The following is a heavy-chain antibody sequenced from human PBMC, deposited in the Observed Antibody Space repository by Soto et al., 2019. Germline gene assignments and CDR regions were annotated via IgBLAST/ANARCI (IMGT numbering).Heavy chain of an antibody. CDR2: ISYDGSDK. Sequence: QVQLVESGGGVVQPGRSLRLSCAASGFTFSSYGMHWVRQAPGKGLEWVAVISYDGSDKYYVDSVTGRFTISRDNSKNTLYLQMNSLRAEDTAVYYCAKAHRSYGSGSYYGYDGMDVWGQGTTVTVSS. J-gene: IGHJ6*02. CDR3: AKAHRSYGSGSYYGYDGMDV. CDR1: GFTFSSYG. D-gene: IGHD3-10*01. V-gene: IGHV3-30*18.